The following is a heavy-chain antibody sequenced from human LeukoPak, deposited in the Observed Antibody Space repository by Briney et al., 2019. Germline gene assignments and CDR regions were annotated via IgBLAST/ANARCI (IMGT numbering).Heavy chain of an antibody. J-gene: IGHJ4*02. V-gene: IGHV3-23*01. D-gene: IGHD3-3*01. Sequence: GGSLRLSCAASGFTFSSYAMSWVRQAPGKGLEWVSAISGSGGSTYYADSVKGRFTISRDNSKNTLYLQMNSLRAEDTAVYYCAKTTYYDFWSGYYEGYYFDYWGQGTLVTVSS. CDR1: GFTFSSYA. CDR2: ISGSGGST. CDR3: AKTTYYDFWSGYYEGYYFDY.